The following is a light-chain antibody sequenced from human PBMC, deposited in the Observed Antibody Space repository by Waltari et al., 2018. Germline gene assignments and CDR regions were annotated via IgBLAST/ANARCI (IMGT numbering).Light chain of an antibody. CDR1: QSVLYSSNSQNY. Sequence: DIVMTQSPDSLAVSLGERVTINCKSSQSVLYSSNSQNYLAWYQQKPGQPPKLLIYWASARESGVPDRFSGSESGTDFTLTISSLQAEDVAVYYCQQYYSTPRTFGQGTKVEIK. J-gene: IGKJ1*01. V-gene: IGKV4-1*01. CDR3: QQYYSTPRT. CDR2: WAS.